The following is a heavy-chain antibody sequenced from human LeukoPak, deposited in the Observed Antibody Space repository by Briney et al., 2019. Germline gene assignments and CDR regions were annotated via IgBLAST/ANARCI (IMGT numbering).Heavy chain of an antibody. CDR3: VKQLGYCSDGSCYFPY. V-gene: IGHV3-23*01. D-gene: IGHD2-15*01. Sequence: GGSLRLSCAASRFTFSSYATSWVRQAPGKGLEWVSAISNNGGYTYYADSVQGRFTISRDNSKSTLCLQMNSLRAEDTAVYYCVKQLGYCSDGSCYFPYWGQGTLATVSS. J-gene: IGHJ4*02. CDR2: ISNNGGYT. CDR1: RFTFSSYA.